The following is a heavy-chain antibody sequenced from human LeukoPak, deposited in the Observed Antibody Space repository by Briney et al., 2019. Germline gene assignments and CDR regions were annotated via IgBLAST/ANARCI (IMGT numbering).Heavy chain of an antibody. CDR2: INHSGST. D-gene: IGHD4-17*01. V-gene: IGHV4-34*01. J-gene: IGHJ5*02. CDR3: ARGRTVTTRRWFDP. Sequence: SETLSLTCAVYGGSFSGYYWSWIRQPPGKGLEWIGEINHSGSTNYNPSLKSRVTISVDTSKNQFSPKLSSATAADTAVYYCARGRTVTTRRWFDPWGQGTLVTVSS. CDR1: GGSFSGYY.